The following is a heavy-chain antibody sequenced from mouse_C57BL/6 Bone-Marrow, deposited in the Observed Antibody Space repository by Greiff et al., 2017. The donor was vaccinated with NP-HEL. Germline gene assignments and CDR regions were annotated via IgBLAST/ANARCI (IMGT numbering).Heavy chain of an antibody. D-gene: IGHD2-12*01. Sequence: EVKLMESGGGLVKPGGSLKLSCAASGFTFSDYGMHWVRQAPEKGLEWVAYISSGSSTIYYADTVKGRFTIPRDNAKNNLFLQMTSLRSEDTAMYYCARRYRELYYYAMDYWGQGTAVTVSS. CDR3: ARRYRELYYYAMDY. CDR1: GFTFSDYG. V-gene: IGHV5-17*01. CDR2: ISSGSSTI. J-gene: IGHJ4*01.